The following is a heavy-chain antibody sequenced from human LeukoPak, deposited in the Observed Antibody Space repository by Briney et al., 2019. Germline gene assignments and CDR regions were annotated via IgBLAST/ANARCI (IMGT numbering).Heavy chain of an antibody. CDR2: ISYDETNN. J-gene: IGHJ5*02. Sequence: GGSLRLSCAASGFSFSSYAIHWVRQAPGKGLEWVALISYDETNNYYADSVKGRFTISRDNSKNTVYLQMNSLRPEDTAVYYCAKDAYSSGPNWFDPWGQGTLVTVSS. V-gene: IGHV3-30*18. D-gene: IGHD6-19*01. CDR1: GFSFSSYA. CDR3: AKDAYSSGPNWFDP.